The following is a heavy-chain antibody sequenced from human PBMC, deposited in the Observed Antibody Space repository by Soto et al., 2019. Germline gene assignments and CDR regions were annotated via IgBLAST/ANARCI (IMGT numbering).Heavy chain of an antibody. CDR3: ARGKPLGYCSGGSCYFNY. V-gene: IGHV3-21*01. CDR1: GFTFSSYS. J-gene: IGHJ4*02. CDR2: ISSSSSYI. Sequence: EVQLVESGGSLVKPGGSLRLSCAASGFTFSSYSMNWVRQVPGKGLEWVSSISSSSSYIYYADSVKGRFTISRDNAKNSLYLQMNSLRAEDTAVYYCARGKPLGYCSGGSCYFNYWGQGTLVTVSS. D-gene: IGHD2-15*01.